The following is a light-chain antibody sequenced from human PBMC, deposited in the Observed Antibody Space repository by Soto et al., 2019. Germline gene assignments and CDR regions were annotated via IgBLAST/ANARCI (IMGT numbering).Light chain of an antibody. CDR1: SSDVGDYNS. Sequence: QPVLTQPASVSGSPGQSITISCTGTSSDVGDYNSVSWYQQHPGKAPKLMIYEVSNRPSGVSNRFSGSKSGNTASLTISGLQAEDEADYYCSSYTSSSTYVFGTGTQLTVL. J-gene: IGLJ1*01. CDR3: SSYTSSSTYV. CDR2: EVS. V-gene: IGLV2-14*01.